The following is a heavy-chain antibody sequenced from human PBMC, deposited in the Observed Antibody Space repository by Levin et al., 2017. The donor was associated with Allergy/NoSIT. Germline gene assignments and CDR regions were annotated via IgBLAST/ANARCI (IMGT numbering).Heavy chain of an antibody. CDR3: AKDPQTYCGGDCSDY. D-gene: IGHD2-21*01. CDR1: GFTFSSYA. J-gene: IGHJ4*02. Sequence: PSGSLRLSCAASGFTFSSYAMSWVRQAPGKGLEWFSAISGSGGSPYSAASLKGRFTISRDNSKNTLYLQMNSLRAEDTAVYYCAKDPQTYCGGDCSDYWGQGTLVTVSS. V-gene: IGHV3-23*01. CDR2: ISGSGGSP.